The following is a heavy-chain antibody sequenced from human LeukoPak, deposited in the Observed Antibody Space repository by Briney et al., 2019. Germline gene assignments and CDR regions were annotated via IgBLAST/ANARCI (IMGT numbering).Heavy chain of an antibody. J-gene: IGHJ5*02. CDR2: ISGSGGST. CDR1: GFTFSSYG. Sequence: GGSLRLSCAASGFTFSSYGMSWVRQAPGKGLEWVSAISGSGGSTYYADSVKGRFTISRDNSKNTLYLQMNSLTVEDMAIYYCAKATGNLGTWGQGTLVTVSS. CDR3: AKATGNLGT. V-gene: IGHV3-23*01. D-gene: IGHD1-1*01.